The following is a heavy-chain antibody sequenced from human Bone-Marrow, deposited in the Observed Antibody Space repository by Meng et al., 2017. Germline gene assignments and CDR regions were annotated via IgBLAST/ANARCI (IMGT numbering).Heavy chain of an antibody. Sequence: ASVKVSCKASGYTFTSYYMHWVRQAPGQGLEWMGIINPSGGSTSYAQKFQGRVTMTRSTSTSTAHMELSSLRSEDTAVYYCARMRSSYDIEYWGQGTLVTVSS. CDR2: INPSGGST. CDR3: ARMRSSYDIEY. V-gene: IGHV1-46*01. J-gene: IGHJ4*02. D-gene: IGHD3-3*01. CDR1: GYTFTSYY.